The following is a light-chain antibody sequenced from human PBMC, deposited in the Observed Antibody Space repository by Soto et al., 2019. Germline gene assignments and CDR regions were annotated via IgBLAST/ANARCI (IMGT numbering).Light chain of an antibody. CDR2: DVT. CDR3: SSDSSHNTQGL. CDR1: SCDVGGYNY. V-gene: IGLV2-14*01. J-gene: IGLJ2*01. Sequence: QSALTQPASVSGSPGQSITISCTGTSCDVGGYNYVSWYQQLPGKAPRLLIYDVTDRPSGVSDRFSGSKSGNTASLTISGLQAEDDAHYHCSSDSSHNTQGLFGGGTKVTVL.